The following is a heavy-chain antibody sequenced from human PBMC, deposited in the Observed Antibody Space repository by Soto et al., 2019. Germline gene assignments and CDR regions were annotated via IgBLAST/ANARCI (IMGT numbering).Heavy chain of an antibody. CDR2: IYYSGST. CDR1: GGSISSYY. Sequence: PADTLSLTCTVSGGSISSYYWSWIRQPPGKGLEWIGYIYYSGSTNYNPSLKSRVTISVDTSKNQFSLKLSSVTAADTAVYYCARERRYYDSSGYMYYFDYWGQGTLVTVSS. V-gene: IGHV4-59*01. CDR3: ARERRYYDSSGYMYYFDY. D-gene: IGHD3-22*01. J-gene: IGHJ4*02.